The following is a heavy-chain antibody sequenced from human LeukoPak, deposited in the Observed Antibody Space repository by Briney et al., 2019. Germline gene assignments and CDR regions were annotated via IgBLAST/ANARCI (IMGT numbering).Heavy chain of an antibody. Sequence: ASVKVSCKASGYTFTSYGISRVRQAPGQGLESIGWISAYNGNTNYAQKLQGRVTMTTDRATSTAYMELRSLRSDDTAVYYCAREQGGYGEDPFDYWGQGTLVTVSS. J-gene: IGHJ4*02. CDR1: GYTFTSYG. D-gene: IGHD4-17*01. V-gene: IGHV1-18*01. CDR3: AREQGGYGEDPFDY. CDR2: ISAYNGNT.